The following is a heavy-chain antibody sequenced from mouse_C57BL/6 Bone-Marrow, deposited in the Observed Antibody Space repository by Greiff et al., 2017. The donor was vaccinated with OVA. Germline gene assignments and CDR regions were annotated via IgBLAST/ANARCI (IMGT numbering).Heavy chain of an antibody. Sequence: QVQLQQSGAELARPGASVKLSCKASGYTFTSYGISWVKQRTGQGLEWIGEIYPRSGNTYYNEKFKGKATLTADKSSSTAYMELRSLTSEDSAVYFCARGIYYYAMDYWGQGTSVTVSS. V-gene: IGHV1-81*01. CDR2: IYPRSGNT. J-gene: IGHJ4*01. CDR3: ARGIYYYAMDY. CDR1: GYTFTSYG.